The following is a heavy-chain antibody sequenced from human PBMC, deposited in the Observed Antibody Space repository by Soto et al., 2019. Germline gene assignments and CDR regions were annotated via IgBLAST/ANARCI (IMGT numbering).Heavy chain of an antibody. Sequence: SLKVSCKASGGAFSTFYAISWVRQAPGQGLEWMGGIIPMFGAANYAQKFQDRATISADESTGTAYMDLRSLRSEDTAIYYCAGCAASGGIFDHWGRGTLVTVSS. D-gene: IGHD3-10*01. V-gene: IGHV1-69*13. CDR3: AGCAASGGIFDH. J-gene: IGHJ4*02. CDR1: GGAFSTFYA. CDR2: IIPMFGAA.